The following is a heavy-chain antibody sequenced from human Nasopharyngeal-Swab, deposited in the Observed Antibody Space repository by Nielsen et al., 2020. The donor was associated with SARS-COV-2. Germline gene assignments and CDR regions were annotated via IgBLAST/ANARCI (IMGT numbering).Heavy chain of an antibody. CDR2: INHSGST. CDR1: GGSFSGYY. J-gene: IGHJ6*02. D-gene: IGHD6-13*01. V-gene: IGHV4-34*01. CDR3: ARGGQGSSSWYGYYYYGMDV. Sequence: SETLSLTCAVYGGSFSGYYWSWIRQPPGKGLEWIGEINHSGSTNYNPSLKSRVTISVDTSKNQFSLKLSSVIAADTAVYYCARGGQGSSSWYGYYYYGMDVWGQGTTVTVSS.